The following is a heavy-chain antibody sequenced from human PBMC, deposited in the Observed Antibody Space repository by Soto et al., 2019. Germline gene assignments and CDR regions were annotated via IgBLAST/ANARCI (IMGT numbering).Heavy chain of an antibody. CDR1: GGSITNYY. V-gene: IGHV4-59*08. CDR2: INYHGYP. Sequence: QVQLQESGPGPVKPSETLSLTCTVSGGSITNYYCSWFRQPPGKGLERIGNINYHGYPAYNLSLKRGVTLSMDASKTQFSLMLESVTATDTAVYYCARHGFGPLHGLVDVWGPGTTVIVSS. J-gene: IGHJ6*02. D-gene: IGHD3-10*01. CDR3: ARHGFGPLHGLVDV.